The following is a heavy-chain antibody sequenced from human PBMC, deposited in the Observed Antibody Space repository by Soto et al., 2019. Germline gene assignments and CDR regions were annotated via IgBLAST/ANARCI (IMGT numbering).Heavy chain of an antibody. CDR1: GGSISRGSYY. CDR2: IYYSGST. Sequence: QLQLQESGPGLVKPSETLSLTCTVSGGSISRGSYYWGWIRQPPGKGLEWIGSIYYSGSTYNNPSLKSRVTISVDTSKNQFSLKLSSVTAADTAVYYCARHDYGGFGLRGQGTLVTVSS. CDR3: ARHDYGGFGL. D-gene: IGHD4-17*01. J-gene: IGHJ4*02. V-gene: IGHV4-39*01.